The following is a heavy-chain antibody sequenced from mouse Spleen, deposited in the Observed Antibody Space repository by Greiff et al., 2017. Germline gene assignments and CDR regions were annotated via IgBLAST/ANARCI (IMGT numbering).Heavy chain of an antibody. CDR1: GYTFTSYW. D-gene: IGHD1-1*01. J-gene: IGHJ4*01. CDR3: ARHYYGSSNYAMDY. Sequence: QGQLQKPGTELVKPGDSVKRSCKASGYTFTSYWMHWVKQRPGQGLEWIGNINPSNGGTNYNEKFKSKATLTVDKSSSTAYMQLSSLTSEDSAVYYCARHYYGSSNYAMDYWGQGTSVTVSS. CDR2: INPSNGGT. V-gene: IGHV1-53*01.